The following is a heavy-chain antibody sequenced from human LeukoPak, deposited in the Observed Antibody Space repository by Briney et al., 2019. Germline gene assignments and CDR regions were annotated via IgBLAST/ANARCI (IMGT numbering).Heavy chain of an antibody. Sequence: GGSLRLSCAVSRFSFNPDTMNWVRQAPGKGLEWVSVIYSGGSTYYADSVKGRFTISRDNSKNTLYLQMNSLRAEDTAVYYYARVGRWLQSDYWGQGTLVTVSS. D-gene: IGHD5-12*01. CDR3: ARVGRWLQSDY. CDR2: IYSGGST. J-gene: IGHJ4*02. V-gene: IGHV3-66*01. CDR1: RFSFNPDT.